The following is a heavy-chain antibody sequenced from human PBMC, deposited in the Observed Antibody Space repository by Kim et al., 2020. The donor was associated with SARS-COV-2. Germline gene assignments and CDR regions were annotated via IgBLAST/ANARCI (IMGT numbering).Heavy chain of an antibody. CDR3: TTVSVYRWNRRALYYYYGMDV. V-gene: IGHV3-15*01. CDR1: GFTFSNAW. CDR2: IKSKTDGGTT. D-gene: IGHD1-20*01. Sequence: GGSLRLSCAASGFTFSNAWMSWVRQAPGKGLEWVGRIKSKTDGGTTDYAAPVKGRFTISRDDSKNTLYLQMNSLKTEDTAVYYCTTVSVYRWNRRALYYYYGMDVWGQGTTVTVAS. J-gene: IGHJ6*02.